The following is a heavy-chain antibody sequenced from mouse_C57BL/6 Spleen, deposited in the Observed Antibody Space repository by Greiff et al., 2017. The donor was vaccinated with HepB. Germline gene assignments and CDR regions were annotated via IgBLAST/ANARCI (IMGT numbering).Heavy chain of an antibody. D-gene: IGHD2-4*01. J-gene: IGHJ2*01. Sequence: QVQLQQPGAELVKPGASVKLSCKASGYTFTSYWMHWVKQRPGQGLEWIGMIHPNSGSTKYNEKFKSKATLTVDKSSSTAYMQLCSLTSEDSAVYSCARSGDYLYFDYWGQGTTLTVSS. CDR2: IHPNSGST. V-gene: IGHV1-64*01. CDR3: ARSGDYLYFDY. CDR1: GYTFTSYW.